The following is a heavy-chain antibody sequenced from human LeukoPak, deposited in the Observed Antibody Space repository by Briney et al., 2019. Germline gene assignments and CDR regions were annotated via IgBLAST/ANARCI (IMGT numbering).Heavy chain of an antibody. CDR3: AKDGGSDPDAFDI. V-gene: IGHV3-30*02. J-gene: IGHJ3*02. CDR1: GFTFSSYG. CDR2: IRYDGSNK. Sequence: RPGGSLRLSCAASGFTFSSYGMHWVRQAPGKGLEWVAFIRYDGSNKYYADSVKGRFTISRDNSKNTLYLQMNSLRAEDTAVYYCAKDGGSDPDAFDIWGQGTLVTVSS. D-gene: IGHD2-15*01.